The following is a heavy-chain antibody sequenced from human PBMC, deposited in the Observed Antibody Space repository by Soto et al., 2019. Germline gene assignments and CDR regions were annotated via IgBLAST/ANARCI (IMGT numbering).Heavy chain of an antibody. J-gene: IGHJ2*01. CDR2: ISGGGDAT. Sequence: VQLLDSGGGVVQPGGSLRLSCAASGFTFSGYDLTWVRQAPGKGLEWVSAISGGGDATFYADSVKGRFTISRDNSKNTLDLQTNTPRAEDRAVYYCARKVSGSTGRPDLWYFDLWGRGTLVTVSS. V-gene: IGHV3-23*01. CDR1: GFTFSGYD. CDR3: ARKVSGSTGRPDLWYFDL. D-gene: IGHD3-10*01.